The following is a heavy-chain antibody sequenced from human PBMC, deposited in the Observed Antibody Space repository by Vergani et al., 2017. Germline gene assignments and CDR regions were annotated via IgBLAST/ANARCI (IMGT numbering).Heavy chain of an antibody. CDR3: ARHARYSDVTGNYVYYGMDV. CDR1: GYNFDIYW. D-gene: IGHD3-16*01. Sequence: EMLLVPSGAAVRTPGESVTISCRTSGYNFDIYWIGWVRQMPGKGLEWMGIVYPADSDTRYSPSFKGQVTVSADKSTSTAFLEWSGLKVTETAIYYCARHARYSDVTGNYVYYGMDVWGQGTSVIVSS. CDR2: VYPADSDT. J-gene: IGHJ6*02. V-gene: IGHV5-51*01.